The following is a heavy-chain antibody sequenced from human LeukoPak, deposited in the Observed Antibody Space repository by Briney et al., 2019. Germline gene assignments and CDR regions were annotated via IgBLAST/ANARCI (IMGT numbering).Heavy chain of an antibody. CDR2: MNPNSGNT. D-gene: IGHD5-24*01. CDR1: GYTFNNYD. V-gene: IGHV1-8*01. J-gene: IGHJ6*02. CDR3: VRAMAPLDTFNYQYAMDV. Sequence: GASVKVSCKASGYTFNNYDISWVRQAPGQGLEWMGWMNPNSGNTGYAQKFQGRFTLTRETFISTAYMELSSLRSDDTAVYYCVRAMAPLDTFNYQYAMDVWGQGTMVTVSS.